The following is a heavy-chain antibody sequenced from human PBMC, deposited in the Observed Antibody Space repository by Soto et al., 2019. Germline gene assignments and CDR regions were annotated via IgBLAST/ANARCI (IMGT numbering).Heavy chain of an antibody. CDR3: AKDRCYGSGSSPAKYFDN. Sequence: GGSLRLSCAASGFTFSSYAMSWVRQAPGKGLEWVSAISGSGGSTYYADSVKGRFTISRDNSKNTLYLQMNSLRAEDTAVYYCAKDRCYGSGSSPAKYFDNWGQGTLVTIAS. V-gene: IGHV3-23*01. CDR2: ISGSGGST. D-gene: IGHD3-10*01. J-gene: IGHJ4*02. CDR1: GFTFSSYA.